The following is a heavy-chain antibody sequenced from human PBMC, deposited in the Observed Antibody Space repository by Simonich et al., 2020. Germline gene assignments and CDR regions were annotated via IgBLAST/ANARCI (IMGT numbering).Heavy chain of an antibody. V-gene: IGHV1-2*06. D-gene: IGHD7-27*01. CDR2: HNPKSGGK. Sequence: QVQLVQSGAEVKKPGASVKVSCKASGYTFTGYYMHWVRQAPGQGLEWMGRHNPKSGGKNYAQKFQGRVTMTRDTSISTAYMELSRLRSDDTAVYYCASGWDWGFSHMSDYWGQGTLVTVSS. CDR3: ASGWDWGFSHMSDY. CDR1: GYTFTGYY. J-gene: IGHJ4*02.